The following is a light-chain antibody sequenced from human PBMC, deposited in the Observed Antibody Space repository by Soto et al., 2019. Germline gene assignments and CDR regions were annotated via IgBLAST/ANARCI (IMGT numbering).Light chain of an antibody. J-gene: IGKJ5*01. CDR3: QQYGGSPSIT. Sequence: EIVLTQSPGTLSLSPGEGATLSCRASQILSSNYLAWYQQKPGQAPRLLTYGESRRATGIPDRFSGSGSGTDFTLAIRRLEPEDSAVYYCQQYGGSPSITFGQGTRLEIK. CDR1: QILSSNY. V-gene: IGKV3-20*01. CDR2: GES.